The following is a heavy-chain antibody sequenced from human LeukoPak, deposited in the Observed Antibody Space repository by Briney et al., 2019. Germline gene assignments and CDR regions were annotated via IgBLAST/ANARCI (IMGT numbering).Heavy chain of an antibody. CDR2: ISDIGTTQ. V-gene: IGHV3-48*03. CDR3: ARDRSKVTAYDDALDF. CDR1: GFTFRSYE. Sequence: GGSPRLSCAASGFTFRSYEFNWVRQAPGKGLEWVSYISDIGTTQHYADSVKGRFIISRDNAKNSLYLQMNSLTAEDTAVYYCARDRSKVTAYDDALDFWGQGTMVIVSS. D-gene: IGHD2-21*02. J-gene: IGHJ3*01.